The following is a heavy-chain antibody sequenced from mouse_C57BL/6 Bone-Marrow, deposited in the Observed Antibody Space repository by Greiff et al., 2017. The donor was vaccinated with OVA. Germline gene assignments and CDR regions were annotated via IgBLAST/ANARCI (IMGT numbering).Heavy chain of an antibody. D-gene: IGHD2-2*01. CDR2: ILPGSGST. Sequence: VQLQESGAELMKPGASVKLSCKATGYTFTGYWIEWVKQRPGHGLEWIGEILPGSGSTNYNEKFKGKATFTADPSSNTAYMQLSSLTTEDSAIYYWARGGYYWYFDVWGTGTTVTVSS. CDR1: GYTFTGYW. CDR3: ARGGYYWYFDV. V-gene: IGHV1-9*01. J-gene: IGHJ1*03.